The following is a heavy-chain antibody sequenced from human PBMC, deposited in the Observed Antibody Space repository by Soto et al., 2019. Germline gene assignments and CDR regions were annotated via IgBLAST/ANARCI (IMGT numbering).Heavy chain of an antibody. CDR3: ATPRRGEARPYYYGMDV. CDR2: FDPEDGET. CDR1: GYTLTELS. J-gene: IGHJ6*02. V-gene: IGHV1-24*01. Sequence: ASVKVSCKVSGYTLTELSMHWVRQAPGKGLEWMGGFDPEDGETIYAQKFQGRVTMTEDTSTDTAYMELSSLRSEDTAVYYCATPRRGEARPYYYGMDVWGQGTTVTVSS. D-gene: IGHD6-6*01.